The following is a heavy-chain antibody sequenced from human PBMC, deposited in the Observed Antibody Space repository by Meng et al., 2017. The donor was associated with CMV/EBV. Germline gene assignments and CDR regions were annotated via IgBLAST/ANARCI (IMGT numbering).Heavy chain of an antibody. CDR1: GGTFSSYA. J-gene: IGHJ4*02. CDR3: ARSLIVATTAFDY. Sequence: KVSCKASGGTFSSYAISWVRQAPGQGLEWMGGIIPIFGTANYAQKFQGRVTITTDESTSTAYMELSSLRSEDTAVYYCARSLIVATTAFDYWGQGTLVTVSS. V-gene: IGHV1-69*05. D-gene: IGHD5-12*01. CDR2: IIPIFGTA.